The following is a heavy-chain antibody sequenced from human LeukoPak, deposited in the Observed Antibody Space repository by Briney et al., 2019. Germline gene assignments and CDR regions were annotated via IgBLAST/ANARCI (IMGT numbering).Heavy chain of an antibody. V-gene: IGHV3-7*03. J-gene: IGHJ5*02. D-gene: IGHD3-10*01. CDR1: GFSFSSYW. CDR3: ARDPVPHYYASGNYLTS. CDR2: IKQDGSDK. Sequence: GGSLRLSCAASGFSFSSYWMSWVRQAPGKGLEWVANIKQDGSDKYYLTSVRGRFTISRDNAKSSLFLQMNSLRVEDTAVYYCARDPVPHYYASGNYLTSWGQGTLVTVSS.